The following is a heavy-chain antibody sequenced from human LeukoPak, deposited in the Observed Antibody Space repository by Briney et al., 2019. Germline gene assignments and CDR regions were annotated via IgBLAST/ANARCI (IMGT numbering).Heavy chain of an antibody. V-gene: IGHV1-69*01. Sequence: SVRVSCKASGGTFSSYAINWVRQAPGQGLEWMGGIIPIFGTANYAQKFQGRVTITADESTSTAYMELSSLRSEDTAVYYCARGLTIFGVVITGFDPWGQGTLVTVSS. CDR3: ARGLTIFGVVITGFDP. J-gene: IGHJ5*02. CDR2: IIPIFGTA. CDR1: GGTFSSYA. D-gene: IGHD3-3*01.